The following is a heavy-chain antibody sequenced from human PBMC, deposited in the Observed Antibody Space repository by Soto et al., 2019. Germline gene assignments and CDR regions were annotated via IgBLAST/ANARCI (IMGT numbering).Heavy chain of an antibody. CDR3: ARDNWNYVHYYYYGMDV. CDR1: GYTFTSYY. Sequence: ASVKVSCKASGYTFTSYYMHWVRQAPGQGLEWMGIINPSGGSTSYAQKFQGRVTMTRDTSTSTVYMELSSLRSEDTAVYYCARDNWNYVHYYYYGMDVWGQGTRVTVSS. CDR2: INPSGGST. J-gene: IGHJ6*02. D-gene: IGHD1-7*01. V-gene: IGHV1-46*01.